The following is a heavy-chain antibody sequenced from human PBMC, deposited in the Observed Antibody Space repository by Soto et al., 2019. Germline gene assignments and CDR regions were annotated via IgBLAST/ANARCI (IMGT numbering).Heavy chain of an antibody. CDR3: AKGMDYYYYYMEV. V-gene: IGHV3-23*01. Sequence: EVQLLESGGGLVQPGGSLRLSCAASGFTFSSYAMDWVRQAPGKGLEWVSAISGDGGRTYYASSVRGRFTISRDDSKNTLYLQMHSLGAEDTAIYYCAKGMDYYYYYMEVWGKGTTVTVSS. CDR2: ISGDGGRT. D-gene: IGHD2-8*01. J-gene: IGHJ6*03. CDR1: GFTFSSYA.